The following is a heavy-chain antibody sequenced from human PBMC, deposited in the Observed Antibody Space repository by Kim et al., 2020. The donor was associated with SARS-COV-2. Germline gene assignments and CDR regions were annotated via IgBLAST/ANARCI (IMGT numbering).Heavy chain of an antibody. Sequence: SETLSLTCAVYGGSFSDYYWSWIRQPPGKGLEWIGEINHSGSTNYNPSLKSRVTISVDTSKNQFSLKLSSVTAADTAVYYCASKSALRFLDWSYYYMDVWGKGNTVTVYS. CDR2: INHSGST. V-gene: IGHV4-34*01. CDR3: ASKSALRFLDWSYYYMDV. CDR1: GGSFSDYY. D-gene: IGHD3-3*01. J-gene: IGHJ6*03.